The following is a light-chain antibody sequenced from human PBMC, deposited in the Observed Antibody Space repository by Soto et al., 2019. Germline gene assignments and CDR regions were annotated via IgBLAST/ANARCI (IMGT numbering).Light chain of an antibody. CDR2: DAS. V-gene: IGKV1-33*01. CDR3: QQYDNLSLT. Sequence: DIQMTQSPSSLSASVGDRVTITCQASQDISNYLNWYQQKPGKAPKLLIYDASNLETGVPSTFSGSGSGTDFTFTISSLQPEDIATYYCQQYDNLSLTFGGGTKVEIK. J-gene: IGKJ4*01. CDR1: QDISNY.